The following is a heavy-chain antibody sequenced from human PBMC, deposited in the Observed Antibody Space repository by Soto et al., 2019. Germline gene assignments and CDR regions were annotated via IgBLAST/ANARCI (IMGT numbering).Heavy chain of an antibody. CDR1: GFTFRNYD. J-gene: IGHJ6*02. CDR2: ISAAGDP. V-gene: IGHV3-13*05. Sequence: EVQLVESGGGLVQPGGSLRLSCEASGFTFRNYDMHWVRQGTGKGLEWLSGISAAGDPDYADSVEGRFTISRENAQNSFFLQMNSLSVGDSAVYYCARTDRDFYGLDVWGQGTTVIVSS. CDR3: ARTDRDFYGLDV.